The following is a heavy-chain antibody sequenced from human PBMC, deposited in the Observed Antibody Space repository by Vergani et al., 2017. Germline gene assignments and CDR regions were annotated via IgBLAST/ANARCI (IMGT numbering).Heavy chain of an antibody. J-gene: IGHJ6*02. CDR1: GGSISSGGYY. V-gene: IGHV4-31*03. CDR3: ARAQPLLYGDYGFNGMDV. D-gene: IGHD4-17*01. CDR2: IYYSGST. Sequence: QVQLQESCPGLVKPSQTLSLTCTVSGGSISSGGYYWSWIRQHPGKGLEWIGYIYYSGSTYYNPSLKSRVTISLDTSKNQFSLKLSSVTAADTAVDYCARAQPLLYGDYGFNGMDVWGQGTTVTVSS.